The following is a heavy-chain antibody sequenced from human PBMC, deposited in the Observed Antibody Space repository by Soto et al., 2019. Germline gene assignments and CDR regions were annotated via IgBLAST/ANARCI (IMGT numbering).Heavy chain of an antibody. D-gene: IGHD4-4*01. J-gene: IGHJ3*02. CDR2: INPTSGGT. V-gene: IGHV1-46*01. CDR3: ARGMTTVTSDAFDI. CDR1: GYTFTSYY. Sequence: QVQLVQSGAEVKKPGASVKVSCKASGYTFTSYYMHWVRQAPGQGLEWMGIINPTSGGTHYAQKFQGRVTMTRDTSTSTVYMELISLRSEDTAVYYCARGMTTVTSDAFDIWGQGTMVTVSS.